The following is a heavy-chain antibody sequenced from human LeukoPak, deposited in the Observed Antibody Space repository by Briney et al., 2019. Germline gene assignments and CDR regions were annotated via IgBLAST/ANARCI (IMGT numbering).Heavy chain of an antibody. CDR3: ARGLFGSSYSSGWYLMGY. CDR1: GFTFSGYW. CDR2: INGDGSDT. D-gene: IGHD6-19*01. J-gene: IGHJ4*02. V-gene: IGHV3-74*01. Sequence: GGSLRLSCAASGFTFSGYWMHWARQSPGKGLVLVSCINGDGSDTRYADSVKGRFAISRDNAKNTLYLQMNSLRVEDTAVYYCARGLFGSSYSSGWYLMGYWGQGTLVPVSS.